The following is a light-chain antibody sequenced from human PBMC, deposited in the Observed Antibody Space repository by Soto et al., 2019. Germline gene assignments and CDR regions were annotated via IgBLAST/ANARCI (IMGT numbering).Light chain of an antibody. V-gene: IGLV2-14*01. CDR2: EVS. CDR1: SSDVGGYKY. Sequence: QSALTQPASVSGSPGQSITISCTGTSSDVGGYKYVSWYQQDPGKAPKLMIYEVSNRPSGVYNRFSGSKSGNTASLTISGLQAEDEADYYCSSYTSSSTGVFGGGTKLTVL. CDR3: SSYTSSSTGV. J-gene: IGLJ3*02.